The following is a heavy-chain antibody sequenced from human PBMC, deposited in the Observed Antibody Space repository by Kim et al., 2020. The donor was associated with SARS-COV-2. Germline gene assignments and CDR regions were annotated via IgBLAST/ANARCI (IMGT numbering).Heavy chain of an antibody. V-gene: IGHV3-30*04. CDR2: ISYDGSNK. CDR1: GFTFSSYA. CDR3: ARAGTPREDAYDY. J-gene: IGHJ4*02. Sequence: GGSLRLTCAASGFTFSSYAMHWVRQAPGKGLEWVAVISYDGSNKYYDDSVKGRFTISRDNSKNTLSLQMNSLRAEDTDVYYCARAGTPREDAYDYWGQGT. D-gene: IGHD1-1*01.